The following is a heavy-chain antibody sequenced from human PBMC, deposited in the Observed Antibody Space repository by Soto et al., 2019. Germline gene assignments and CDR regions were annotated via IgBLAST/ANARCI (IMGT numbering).Heavy chain of an antibody. D-gene: IGHD3-10*01. CDR3: ARAYYFGSGTSYTLYY. J-gene: IGHJ4*02. CDR1: GFTFSNYG. V-gene: IGHV3-30*03. Sequence: GGSLRLSCAASGFTFSNYGMHWVRQAPGKGLEWVAVISDDGVSKYYADSVQGRFTISRDNSESAVLLQMNSLRPDDTALYFCARAYYFGSGTSYTLYYWGQGTQVTVSS. CDR2: ISDDGVSK.